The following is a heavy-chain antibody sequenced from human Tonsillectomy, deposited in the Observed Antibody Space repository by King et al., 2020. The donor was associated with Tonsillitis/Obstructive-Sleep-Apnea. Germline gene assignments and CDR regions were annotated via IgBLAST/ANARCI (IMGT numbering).Heavy chain of an antibody. CDR1: GGSVSSGSYY. CDR2: IYYSGST. Sequence: QLQESGPGLVKPSETLSLTCTVSGGSVSSGSYYWSWIRQPPGKGLEWIGYIYYSGSTNHNPSLKSRVTISVDTSKNQFSLKLSSVTAADTAVYYCARGDYWGQGTLVTVSS. CDR3: ARGDY. V-gene: IGHV4-61*01. J-gene: IGHJ4*02.